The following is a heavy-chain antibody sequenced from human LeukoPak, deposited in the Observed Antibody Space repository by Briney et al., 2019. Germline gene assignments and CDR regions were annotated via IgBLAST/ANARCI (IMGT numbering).Heavy chain of an antibody. V-gene: IGHV3-48*04. CDR1: GFTFSTYN. D-gene: IGHD6-19*01. J-gene: IGHJ4*02. CDR2: ISISSNTI. Sequence: GGSLRLSCAASGFTFSTYNMNWVRQVPGKGLEWVSYISISSNTIYYADSVKGRFTISRDNATNSQYLQLNSLRAEDTAVYYCVRDMGGWQTYFDYWGQGTLVTVSS. CDR3: VRDMGGWQTYFDY.